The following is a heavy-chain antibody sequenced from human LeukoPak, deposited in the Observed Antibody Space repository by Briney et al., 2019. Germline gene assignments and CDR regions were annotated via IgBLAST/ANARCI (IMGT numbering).Heavy chain of an antibody. J-gene: IGHJ6*02. CDR2: ISYDGSNK. D-gene: IGHD3-10*01. Sequence: PGGSLRLSCAASGFTFSSYAMHWVRQAPGKGLEWVAVISYDGSNKYYADSVKGRFTISRDNSKNTLYLQMNSLRAEDTAVYYCARGTDYYGSGMDVWGQGTTVTVSS. CDR1: GFTFSSYA. CDR3: ARGTDYYGSGMDV. V-gene: IGHV3-30*04.